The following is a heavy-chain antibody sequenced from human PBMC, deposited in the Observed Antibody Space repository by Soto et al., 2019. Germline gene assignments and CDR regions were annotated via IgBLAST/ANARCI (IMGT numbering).Heavy chain of an antibody. Sequence: EVQLVESGGGLVQPGRSLRLSCAASGFTFDDYAMHWVRQAPGKGLEWVSGISWNSGSIGYADSVKGRFTISRDNAENSLYLQMNSLRAEDTALYYCAKDRAFDIWGQGTMVTVSS. CDR2: ISWNSGSI. V-gene: IGHV3-9*01. CDR1: GFTFDDYA. CDR3: AKDRAFDI. J-gene: IGHJ3*02.